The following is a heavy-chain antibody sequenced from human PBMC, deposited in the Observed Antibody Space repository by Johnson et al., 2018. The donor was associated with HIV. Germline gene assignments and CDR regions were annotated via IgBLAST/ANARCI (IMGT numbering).Heavy chain of an antibody. CDR1: GFTFSSYA. V-gene: IGHV3-30-3*01. D-gene: IGHD4-17*01. Sequence: QVQLVESGGGVVQRGGYLRLSCAASGFTFSSYAMHWVRQAPGKGLEWVAVISYDGSSKYYADSVKGRFPISRDNSKNTLYLQRNRLRAEDTAVYYCARPSVMTTLTTTPWAFNIWGQGTMVTVSS. CDR2: ISYDGSSK. J-gene: IGHJ3*02. CDR3: ARPSVMTTLTTTPWAFNI.